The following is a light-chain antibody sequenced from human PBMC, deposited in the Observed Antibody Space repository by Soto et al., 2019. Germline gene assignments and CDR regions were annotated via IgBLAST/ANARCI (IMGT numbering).Light chain of an antibody. V-gene: IGLV2-14*01. J-gene: IGLJ2*01. CDR1: ISDVGGYIS. Sequence: QSALTQPASVSGSPGQSITISCTGTISDVGGYISVSWYQHHPGKAPKLIIYEVSNRPSGVSNRFSGSKSGDTASLTISGLQAEDEADYYCSSYTSGSTLVVFGGGTKLTVL. CDR3: SSYTSGSTLVV. CDR2: EVS.